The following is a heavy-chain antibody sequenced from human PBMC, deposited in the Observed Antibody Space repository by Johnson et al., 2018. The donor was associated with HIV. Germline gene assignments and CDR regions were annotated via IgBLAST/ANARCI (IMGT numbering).Heavy chain of an antibody. CDR2: ISSSGSTI. V-gene: IGHV3-11*04. Sequence: VQLVESGGGLVKPGGSLRLSCAASGFTFSDYYMSWIRQAPGRGLEWVSYISSSGSTIYSADSVKGRFTISRDNAKNSLYLQMNSLRAEDTAVYNCARAGYSNYDRAFDIWGQGTMVTVSS. J-gene: IGHJ3*02. D-gene: IGHD4-11*01. CDR1: GFTFSDYY. CDR3: ARAGYSNYDRAFDI.